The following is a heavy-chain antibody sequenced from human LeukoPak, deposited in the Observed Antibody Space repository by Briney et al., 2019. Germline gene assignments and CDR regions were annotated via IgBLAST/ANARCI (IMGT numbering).Heavy chain of an antibody. Sequence: SETLSLTCTVSGGSISSYYWSWIRQPPGKGLEWIGSIYYSGSTYYNPSLKSRVTISVDTSKNQFSLKLSSVTAADTAVYYCASSITMVRGVITKGSYYFDYWGQGTLVTVSS. J-gene: IGHJ4*02. CDR1: GGSISSYY. D-gene: IGHD3-10*01. V-gene: IGHV4-59*05. CDR2: IYYSGST. CDR3: ASSITMVRGVITKGSYYFDY.